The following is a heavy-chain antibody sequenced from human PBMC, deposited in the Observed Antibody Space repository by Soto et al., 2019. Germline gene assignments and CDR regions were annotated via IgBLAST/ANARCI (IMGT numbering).Heavy chain of an antibody. CDR1: GFTFGTYA. CDR2: ISGIDGST. V-gene: IGHV3-23*01. D-gene: IGHD3-16*01. CDR3: AIPRRGGGFGGMDV. J-gene: IGHJ6*02. Sequence: EVRLLESGGNLVQPGGSLRLSCAASGFTFGTYALSWVRQAPGKGLEWVSAISGIDGSTYYADSVEGRFTISRDNSKNPLHLQMNRLTVADTAFYYCAIPRRGGGFGGMDVWGQGTTVRVSS.